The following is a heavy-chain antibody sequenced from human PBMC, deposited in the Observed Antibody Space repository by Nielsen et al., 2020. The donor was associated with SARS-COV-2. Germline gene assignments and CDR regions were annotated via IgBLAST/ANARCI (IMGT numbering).Heavy chain of an antibody. V-gene: IGHV3-7*05. CDR3: ARDAAYSRFDY. D-gene: IGHD4-11*01. Sequence: GSLRLSCVASGFTFRNAWMTWVRQAPGKGLEWVANINEDGSVVNYVDSVKGRFTISRDNAGKSLYLQMNSLRAEDTAVYYCARDAAYSRFDYWGQGTLVTVSS. CDR2: INEDGSVV. J-gene: IGHJ4*02. CDR1: GFTFRNAW.